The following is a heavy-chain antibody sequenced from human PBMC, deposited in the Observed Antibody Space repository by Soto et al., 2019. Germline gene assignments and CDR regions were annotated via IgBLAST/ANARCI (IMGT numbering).Heavy chain of an antibody. D-gene: IGHD1-26*01. CDR2: INAGNGNT. J-gene: IGHJ4*02. CDR1: GYTFTNFA. Sequence: QVQLVQSGAEVKKPGASVKVSCKASGYTFTNFAMHWVRQAPGQRLEWMGWINAGNGNTKYSQKFQGRVSITRDTSANTAYMELSSLRSEDTAMYYCARGPKSGTYFLSFFDYWGQGSLVTVSS. CDR3: ARGPKSGTYFLSFFDY. V-gene: IGHV1-3*01.